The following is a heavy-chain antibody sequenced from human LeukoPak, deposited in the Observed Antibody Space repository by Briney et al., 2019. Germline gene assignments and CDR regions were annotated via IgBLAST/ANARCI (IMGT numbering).Heavy chain of an antibody. CDR1: GCTFDQYA. J-gene: IGHJ4*02. CDR3: PQDLWAAVAGTFDY. Sequence: GRSLTLSCPASGCTFDQYAMHWVRQAPAKGLEWVSGSSGNSCSIGYADSVKGRFTISRDNATNSLYLQMNRLRAEDTALYYCPQDLWAAVAGTFDYWGQGPLVTVSS. D-gene: IGHD6-19*01. CDR2: SSGNSCSI. V-gene: IGHV3-9*01.